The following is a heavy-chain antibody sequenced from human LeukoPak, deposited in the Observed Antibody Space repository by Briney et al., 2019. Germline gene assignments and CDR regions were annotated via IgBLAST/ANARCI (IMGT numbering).Heavy chain of an antibody. V-gene: IGHV1-69*02. D-gene: IGHD1-1*01. Sequence: SVKVSCKASGGTFSSYTISWVRQAPGQGLEWMGRIIPTLGIVNYAQKFQGRVTITADKSTSTAYMELSSLRSEDTAVYYCARVPAELDPGAWFDPWGQGTLVTVSS. CDR2: IIPTLGIV. CDR1: GGTFSSYT. J-gene: IGHJ5*02. CDR3: ARVPAELDPGAWFDP.